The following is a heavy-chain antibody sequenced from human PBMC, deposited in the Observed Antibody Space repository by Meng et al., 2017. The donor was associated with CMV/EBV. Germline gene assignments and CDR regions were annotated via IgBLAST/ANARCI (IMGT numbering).Heavy chain of an antibody. CDR3: ARDRSSVDFWSGYYAYYYGIDV. Sequence: GESLKISCAASGFTFSSYSMNWVRQAPGKGLEWVSSISSSSSYIYYADSVKGRFTISRDNAKNSLYLQMNSLRAEDTAVYYCARDRSSVDFWSGYYAYYYGIDVWGQGTTVTVSS. CDR1: GFTFSSYS. CDR2: ISSSSSYI. J-gene: IGHJ6*02. V-gene: IGHV3-21*01. D-gene: IGHD3-3*01.